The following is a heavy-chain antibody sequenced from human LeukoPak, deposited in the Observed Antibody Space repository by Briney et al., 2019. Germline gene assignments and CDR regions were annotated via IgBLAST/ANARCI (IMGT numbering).Heavy chain of an antibody. CDR3: AREELYYDSPNDAFDI. V-gene: IGHV1-69*05. D-gene: IGHD3-22*01. J-gene: IGHJ3*02. CDR1: GGTFSSYA. CDR2: IIPIFGTA. Sequence: SVKVSCKASGGTFSSYAISWVRQAPGQGLEWMGGIIPIFGTANYAQKFQGRVTITTDESTSTAYMELSSLRSEDTAVYYCAREELYYDSPNDAFDIWGQGAMVTVSS.